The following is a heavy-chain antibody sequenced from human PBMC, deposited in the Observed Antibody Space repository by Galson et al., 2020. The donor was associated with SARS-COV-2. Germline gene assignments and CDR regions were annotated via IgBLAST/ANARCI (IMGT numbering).Heavy chain of an antibody. CDR1: EFTFSSYG. J-gene: IGHJ4*02. CDR3: AKTYSSSWGLFDY. D-gene: IGHD6-13*01. V-gene: IGHV3-30*02. Sequence: GGSLRLSCAASEFTFSSYGMHWVRQAPGKGLEWVAFIPYDGSIKYYADSVKGRFTISTDNSKNTLYLQMNSLRVDDTAVYYCAKTYSSSWGLFDYWGQGTLVTGSS. CDR2: IPYDGSIK.